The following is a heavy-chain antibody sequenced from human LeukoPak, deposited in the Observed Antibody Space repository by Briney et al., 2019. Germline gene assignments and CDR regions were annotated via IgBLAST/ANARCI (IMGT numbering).Heavy chain of an antibody. CDR2: ISCSGST. Sequence: PSESLSLTCTVSGGSISSYYWSWIRQPPGKGLEWIGYISCSGSTNYNPSLKSRVTISVDTSKNLFSLKLSSVTAADTAVYYCARGLVIRGRLDYWGQGTLVTVSS. CDR1: GGSISSYY. D-gene: IGHD3-22*01. V-gene: IGHV4-59*01. CDR3: ARGLVIRGRLDY. J-gene: IGHJ4*02.